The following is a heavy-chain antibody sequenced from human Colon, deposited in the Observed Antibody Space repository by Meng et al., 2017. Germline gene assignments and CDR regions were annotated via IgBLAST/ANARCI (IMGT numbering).Heavy chain of an antibody. CDR1: GYSFTSYG. V-gene: IGHV1-3*04. J-gene: IGHJ4*02. CDR3: ARDERGGPYYCDY. Sequence: QVQLVQSVAELKQRGDSVKVSCKASGYSFTSYGRHWLRQAPGQRPEWMGWIYTADINRRYAQKFQDRLTITRDTFARTAYMELSSLRSEDTAVYFCARDERGGPYYCDYCGQGTLVTVSS. CDR2: IYTADINR.